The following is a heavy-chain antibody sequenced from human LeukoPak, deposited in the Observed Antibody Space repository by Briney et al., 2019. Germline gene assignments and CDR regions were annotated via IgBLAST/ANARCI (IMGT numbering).Heavy chain of an antibody. CDR1: GFTFSPYW. J-gene: IGHJ6*02. CDR3: ARGIIYDRRSYYYYGVDV. CDR2: ISGGGAGT. D-gene: IGHD5/OR15-5a*01. Sequence: PGGSLRLSCAASGFTFSPYWMHWVRQAPGKGLEWVSAISGGGAGTYYADSAKGRFTISRDNSKSTLYLQMNSLGAEDTAVYYCARGIIYDRRSYYYYGVDVWGQGTTVTVSS. V-gene: IGHV3-23*01.